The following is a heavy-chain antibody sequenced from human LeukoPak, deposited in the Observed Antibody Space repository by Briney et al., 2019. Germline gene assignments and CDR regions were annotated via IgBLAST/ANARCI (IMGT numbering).Heavy chain of an antibody. D-gene: IGHD2-2*01. CDR3: ARGVEYRLLDWFDP. V-gene: IGHV3-53*01. CDR2: IYSGGST. CDR1: GFTVSSNY. J-gene: IGHJ5*02. Sequence: GGSLRLSCAASGFTVSSNYMSWVRQAPGKGLEWVSVIYSGGSTYYADSVKGRFTISRDNSKNTLYLQMNSLRAEDTAVYYCARGVEYRLLDWFDPWGQGTLVTVSS.